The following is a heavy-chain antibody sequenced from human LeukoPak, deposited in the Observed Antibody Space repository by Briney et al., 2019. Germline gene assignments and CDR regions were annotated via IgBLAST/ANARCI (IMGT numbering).Heavy chain of an antibody. J-gene: IGHJ4*02. D-gene: IGHD2-21*02. CDR2: ISGSGGST. Sequence: GGSLRLSCAASGFTFSSYAMSWVRQAPGKGLEWVSAISGSGGSTYYADSVKGRFTIPRDNSKNTLYLQMNSLRAEDTAVYYCAKDPLDCGGDCYSNYWGQGTLVTVSS. CDR3: AKDPLDCGGDCYSNY. CDR1: GFTFSSYA. V-gene: IGHV3-23*01.